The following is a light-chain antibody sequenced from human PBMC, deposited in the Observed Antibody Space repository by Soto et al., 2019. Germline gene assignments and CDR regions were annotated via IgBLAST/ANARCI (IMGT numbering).Light chain of an antibody. CDR2: EVT. CDR1: SSDVGGYNA. CDR3: NSFRVSQLYV. Sequence: QSALSQPASVSGSPGQTITISYTGTSSDVGGYNAVSWYQHHPGKAPKLIIYEVTHRPSGVSDRFSASKSGNTASLTISGLQAEDEADYYCNSFRVSQLYVFGTGTQLTVL. V-gene: IGLV2-14*01. J-gene: IGLJ1*01.